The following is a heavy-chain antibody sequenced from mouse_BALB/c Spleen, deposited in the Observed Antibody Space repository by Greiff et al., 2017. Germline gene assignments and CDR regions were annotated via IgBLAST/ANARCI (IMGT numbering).Heavy chain of an antibody. CDR1: GFTFSSYT. J-gene: IGHJ2*01. CDR3: ARGSSHYFDY. CDR2: ISSGGSYT. Sequence: DVMLVESGGGLVKPGGSLKLSCAASGFTFSSYTMSWVRQTPEKRLEWVATISSGGSYTYYPDSVKGRFTISRDNAKNTLYMQMSSLKSEDTAMYYCARGSSHYFDYWGGDTTPTDTS. D-gene: IGHD1-1*01. V-gene: IGHV5-6-4*01.